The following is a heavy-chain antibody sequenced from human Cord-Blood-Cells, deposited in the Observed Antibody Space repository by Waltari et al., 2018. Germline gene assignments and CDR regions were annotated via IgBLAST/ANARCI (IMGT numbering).Heavy chain of an antibody. CDR1: GYTLTELS. CDR3: ATDWGSSSWYGMDV. CDR2: FDPEDGVT. V-gene: IGHV1-24*01. J-gene: IGHJ6*02. D-gene: IGHD6-13*01. Sequence: QVQQVQSGPEVKKPGAAVKVSCKVAGYTLTELSMHWVRKAPGKGLEWMGGFDPEDGVTTYAQKFQGRVTMTEDTSTDTAYMELCSLRSEGTSVHYCATDWGSSSWYGMDVWGQATTVTVSS.